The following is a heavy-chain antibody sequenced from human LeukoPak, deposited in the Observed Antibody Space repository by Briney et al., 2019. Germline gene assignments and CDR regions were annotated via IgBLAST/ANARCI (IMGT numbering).Heavy chain of an antibody. Sequence: PSETLSLTCTVSGDSISPYYWSWIRQPPGKGLEWIGYIYYTGNTNYNPSLKSRVTISVDTSTNQFSLKLSSVTAADTAAYCCARHGALWASSGDSLWSAFDVWGQGTMVTVSS. CDR3: ARHGALWASSGDSLWSAFDV. CDR2: IYYTGNT. D-gene: IGHD3-22*01. V-gene: IGHV4-59*08. J-gene: IGHJ3*01. CDR1: GDSISPYY.